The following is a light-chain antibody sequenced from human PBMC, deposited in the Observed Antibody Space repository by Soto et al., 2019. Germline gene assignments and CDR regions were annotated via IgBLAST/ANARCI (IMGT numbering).Light chain of an antibody. V-gene: IGKV1-33*01. CDR3: QQYDTLPRGLT. CDR1: QDISNY. CDR2: DAS. Sequence: DIQMTQSPSSLSASVGDRVTITCQASQDISNYLNWDQQKPGKAPKLLRYDASNFETGVPSRFSGRGSGTDFTFTISSLQPDDIATYYCQQYDTLPRGLTFGGGTQVEI. J-gene: IGKJ4*01.